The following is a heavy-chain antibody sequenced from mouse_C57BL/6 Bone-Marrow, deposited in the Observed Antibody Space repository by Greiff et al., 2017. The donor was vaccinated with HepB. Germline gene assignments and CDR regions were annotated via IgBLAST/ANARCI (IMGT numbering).Heavy chain of an antibody. J-gene: IGHJ4*01. V-gene: IGHV2-2*01. CDR3: ASYYYGSSLYAMDY. Sequence: QVHVKQSGPGLVQPSQSLSITCTVSGFSLTSYGVHWVRQSPGKGLEWLGVIWSGGSTDYNAAFISRLSISKDNSKSQVFFKMNSLQADDTAIYYCASYYYGSSLYAMDYWGQGTSVTVSS. CDR2: IWSGGST. D-gene: IGHD1-1*01. CDR1: GFSLTSYG.